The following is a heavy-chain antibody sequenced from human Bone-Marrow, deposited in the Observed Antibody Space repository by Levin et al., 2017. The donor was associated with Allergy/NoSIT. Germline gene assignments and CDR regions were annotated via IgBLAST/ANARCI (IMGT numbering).Heavy chain of an antibody. CDR2: VYVNGNA. V-gene: IGHV4-39*07. J-gene: IGHJ4*02. Sequence: SQTLSLPCIVSGDSISNAGKYWGWIRQPPGKGLEWIGSVYVNGNAYYNPSLKSRVTFSVDTSKNQFSLKLSAVTAADTAVYYCARDSYDSTGPDYWGRGTLVTVSS. CDR1: GDSISNAGKY. CDR3: ARDSYDSTGPDY. D-gene: IGHD2-8*02.